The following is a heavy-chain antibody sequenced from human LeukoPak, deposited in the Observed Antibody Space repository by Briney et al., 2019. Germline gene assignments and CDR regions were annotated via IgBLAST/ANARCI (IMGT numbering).Heavy chain of an antibody. CDR2: INPNSGGT. CDR1: GYTFTGYY. V-gene: IGHV1-2*02. J-gene: IGHJ4*02. Sequence: ASVTVSCTTSGYTFTGYYMHWVRQAPGQGLEWMGWINPNSGGTNYAQKFQGRVTMTRDTSISTAYMELSRLRSDDTAVYYCARVRCSGGSCYTGFDYWGQGTLVTVSS. D-gene: IGHD2-15*01. CDR3: ARVRCSGGSCYTGFDY.